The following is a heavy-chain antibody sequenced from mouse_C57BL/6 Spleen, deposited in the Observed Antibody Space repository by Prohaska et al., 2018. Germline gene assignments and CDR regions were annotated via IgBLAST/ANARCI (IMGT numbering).Heavy chain of an antibody. J-gene: IGHJ1*03. CDR1: GYTFTDYE. D-gene: IGHD1-1*01. CDR3: TRPSPYYYGSSYWYFDV. Sequence: QVQLQQSGAELVRPGASVTLSCKASGYTFTDYEMHWVKQTPVHGMEWIGAIDPENGGTAYNQKCKCKAILTADKSSSTAYMELRSLTTEDSAVYYCTRPSPYYYGSSYWYFDVWGTGTTVTVSS. CDR2: IDPENGGT. V-gene: IGHV1-15*01.